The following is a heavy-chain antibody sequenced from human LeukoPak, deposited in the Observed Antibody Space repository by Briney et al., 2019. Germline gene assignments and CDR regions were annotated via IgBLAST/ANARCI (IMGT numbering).Heavy chain of an antibody. J-gene: IGHJ5*02. CDR1: GGSISSYY. V-gene: IGHV4-59*01. Sequence: PSETLSLTCTVSGGSISSYYWSWIRQPPGKGLEWIGYIYYSGSTNYNPSLKSRVTISVDTSKNQSSLKLSFVTAADTAVYYCARVASSYDFWSGQNWFDPWGQGTLVTVSS. CDR3: ARVASSYDFWSGQNWFDP. CDR2: IYYSGST. D-gene: IGHD3-3*01.